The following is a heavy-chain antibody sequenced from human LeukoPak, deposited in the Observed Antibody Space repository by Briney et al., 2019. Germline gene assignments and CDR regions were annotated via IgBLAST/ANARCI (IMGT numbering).Heavy chain of an antibody. D-gene: IGHD6-19*01. CDR2: MNPNRGNT. CDR1: GYTFTSYD. CDR3: ARGYKAVAGMNY. Sequence: GASVKVSCNASGYTFTSYDINWVRQATGQGLERMGWMNPNRGNTGYAQKFQGRVPMTRNTSISTAYMELSSLRSEDTAVYYCARGYKAVAGMNYWGQGALVTVSS. J-gene: IGHJ4*02. V-gene: IGHV1-8*01.